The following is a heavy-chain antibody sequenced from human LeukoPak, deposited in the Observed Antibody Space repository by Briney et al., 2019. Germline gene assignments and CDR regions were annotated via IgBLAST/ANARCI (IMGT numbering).Heavy chain of an antibody. CDR1: GFTFDNYA. Sequence: GGSLRLSCAASGFTFDNYAMGWVRQAPGKGLEWVSNIFSSGDGTLYADSVKGRFTISRDNSKNTLYLQMNSLRVEDTALYYCAKRKVPASLGEAFGIWGQGTMVTVSS. D-gene: IGHD3-16*01. CDR3: AKRKVPASLGEAFGI. J-gene: IGHJ3*02. CDR2: IFSSGDGT. V-gene: IGHV3-23*01.